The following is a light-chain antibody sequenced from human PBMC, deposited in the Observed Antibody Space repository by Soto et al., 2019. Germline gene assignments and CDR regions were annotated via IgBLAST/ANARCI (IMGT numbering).Light chain of an antibody. J-gene: IGKJ2*01. CDR2: DAS. CDR1: QSVDSNY. CDR3: QQYNNWYT. Sequence: EIVLTQSPDTLSLSPGERATLSCRASQSVDSNYLAWYQQKPGQAPRVLIYDASIRATGIPDRFSGSGSGTDFTLTISRLEPEDSAVYYCQQYNNWYTFGQGTKLEIK. V-gene: IGKV3D-20*02.